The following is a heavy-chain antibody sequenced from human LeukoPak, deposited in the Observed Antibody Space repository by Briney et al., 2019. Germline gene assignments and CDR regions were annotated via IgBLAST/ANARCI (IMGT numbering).Heavy chain of an antibody. CDR3: VQNIPGTIEH. V-gene: IGHV4-39*01. CDR1: GGSISSSSYY. CDR2: IYSSGTT. J-gene: IGHJ1*01. Sequence: PSETLSLTCTVSGGSISSSSYYWGWIRQPPGKGLECIGNIYSSGTTYYNPSLKSRFTISIDTSKSQFSLRLSSVTAADTAVYYCVQNIPGTIEHWGQGTLVTVSS. D-gene: IGHD1-7*01.